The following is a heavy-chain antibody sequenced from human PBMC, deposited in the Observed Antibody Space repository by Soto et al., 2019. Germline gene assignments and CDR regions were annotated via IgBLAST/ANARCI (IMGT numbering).Heavy chain of an antibody. Sequence: KPSETLSLTCTVSGGSISSYYWSWIRQPAGKGLEWIGRIYTSGSTNYNPSLKSRVTMSVDTSKNQFSLKLSSVTAADTAVYYCARTGIAVASSKRAYYFDYWGQGTLVTV. V-gene: IGHV4-4*07. CDR1: GGSISSYY. CDR2: IYTSGST. D-gene: IGHD6-19*01. CDR3: ARTGIAVASSKRAYYFDY. J-gene: IGHJ4*02.